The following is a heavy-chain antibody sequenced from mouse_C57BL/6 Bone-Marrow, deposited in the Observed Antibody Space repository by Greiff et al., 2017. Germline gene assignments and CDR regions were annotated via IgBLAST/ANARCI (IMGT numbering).Heavy chain of an antibody. CDR1: GYTFTSYW. J-gene: IGHJ4*01. Sequence: QVQLQQPGAELVKPGASVKMSCKASGYTFTSYWITWVKQRPGQGLEWIGDIYPGSGSTNYNEKFKSKATLTVDTSSSTAYMQLSSLTSEDSAVYYCERNDGYYVWAMDYGGQGTSVTVSA. CDR3: ERNDGYYVWAMDY. V-gene: IGHV1-55*01. CDR2: IYPGSGST. D-gene: IGHD2-3*01.